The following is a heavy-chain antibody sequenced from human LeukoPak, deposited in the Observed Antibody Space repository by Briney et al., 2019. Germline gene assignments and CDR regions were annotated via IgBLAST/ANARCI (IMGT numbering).Heavy chain of an antibody. CDR2: IYPGDSDT. CDR3: ARRYQLRHGVDNWFDP. V-gene: IGHV5-51*01. Sequence: GESLKISCKGSGYSFTSYWIGWVRHMPGKGLEWMGIIYPGDSDTRYSPSFQGQVTISADKSISTAYLQWSSLKASDTAMYYCARRYQLRHGVDNWFDPWGQGTLVTVSS. CDR1: GYSFTSYW. D-gene: IGHD2-2*01. J-gene: IGHJ5*02.